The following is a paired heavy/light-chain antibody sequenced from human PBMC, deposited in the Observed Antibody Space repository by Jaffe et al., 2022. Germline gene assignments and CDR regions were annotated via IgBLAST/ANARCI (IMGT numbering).Light chain of an antibody. Sequence: QSALTQPASLSGSPGQSITISCTGTSSDVGVYNYVSWYQQHPGKAPKLMIYDVNNRPSGISNRFSGSKSGNTASLTISGLQAEDEADYYCSSYTNSATLEFGGGTKLSVV. V-gene: IGLV2-14*03. CDR3: SSYTNSATLE. CDR2: DVN. CDR1: SSDVGVYNY. J-gene: IGLJ2*01.
Heavy chain of an antibody. Sequence: EVQLVESGGGLVQPGGSLRLSCAASGFTFDDYAMHWVRQPPGKGLEWVAGISWNTDIITYAGSVKGRFSISRDNAKKYLYLQMNSLSSEDTALYYCTKDSYCNGPRCYRGFDPWGQGTLVIVSS. CDR2: ISWNTDII. D-gene: IGHD2-2*02. J-gene: IGHJ5*02. CDR3: TKDSYCNGPRCYRGFDP. V-gene: IGHV3-9*01. CDR1: GFTFDDYA.